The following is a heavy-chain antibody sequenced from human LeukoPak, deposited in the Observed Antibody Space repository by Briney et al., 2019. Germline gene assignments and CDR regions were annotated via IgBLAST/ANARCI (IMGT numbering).Heavy chain of an antibody. J-gene: IGHJ4*02. CDR1: GGSFSGYY. V-gene: IGHV4-34*01. D-gene: IGHD6-13*01. CDR3: ARRKWRAAAGTAFRY. Sequence: SETLSLTCAVYGGSFSGYYWSWIRQPPGKGLEWIGEINHSGSTNYNPSLKSRVTLSVDTSKNQFSLKLSSVTAADTAVYYCARRKWRAAAGTAFRYWGQGTLVTVSS. CDR2: INHSGST.